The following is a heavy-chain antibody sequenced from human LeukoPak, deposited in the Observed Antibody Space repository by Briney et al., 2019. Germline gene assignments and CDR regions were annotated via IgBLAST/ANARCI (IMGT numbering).Heavy chain of an antibody. Sequence: SETLSLTCTVSGGSISSGDYYWSWIRQPPGKGLEWIGYIYYSGSTYYNPSLKSRVTISVDTSKNQFSLKLSSVTAADTAVYYCARDWGYYDSSGYFVTPGYFDYWGQGTLVTVPS. J-gene: IGHJ4*02. CDR2: IYYSGST. D-gene: IGHD3-22*01. CDR1: GGSISSGDYY. V-gene: IGHV4-30-4*08. CDR3: ARDWGYYDSSGYFVTPGYFDY.